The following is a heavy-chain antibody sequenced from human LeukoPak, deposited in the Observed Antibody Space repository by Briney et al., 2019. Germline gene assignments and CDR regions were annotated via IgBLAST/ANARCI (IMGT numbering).Heavy chain of an antibody. CDR2: INPSGGST. V-gene: IGHV1-46*01. Sequence: ASVKVSCKASGYTLTIYYMHWVRQAPGQGLEWMGIINPSGGSTSYAQKFQGRVTMTRDTSTSTVYMELSSLRSEDTAVYYCARRGSSVGGSYYSFDYWGQGTLVTVSS. CDR3: ARRGSSVGGSYYSFDY. J-gene: IGHJ4*02. D-gene: IGHD1-26*01. CDR1: GYTLTIYY.